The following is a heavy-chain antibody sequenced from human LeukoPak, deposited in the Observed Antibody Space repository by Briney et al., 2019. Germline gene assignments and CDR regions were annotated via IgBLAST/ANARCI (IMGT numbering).Heavy chain of an antibody. CDR2: ISWNSGSI. CDR3: ARNFGGGDRSGPFY. D-gene: IGHD3-22*01. Sequence: PGGSLRLSCAASGFTFDDYAMHWVRQAPGKGLEWVSGISWNSGSIGYADSVKGRFTISRDNAKNSLYLQMNSLRAEDTAFYYCARNFGGGDRSGPFYWGQGTLVTVSS. J-gene: IGHJ4*02. CDR1: GFTFDDYA. V-gene: IGHV3-9*01.